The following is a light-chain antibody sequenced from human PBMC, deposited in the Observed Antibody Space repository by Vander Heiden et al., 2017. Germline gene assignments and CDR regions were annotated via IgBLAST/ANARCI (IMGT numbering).Light chain of an antibody. V-gene: IGKV3-11*01. Sequence: VLTTSATTLLLSAGESATPSCTAKSGVSGYLGWYQQKPGQAPRLLIYDASNTATGIPDRFSGSGSGTDFTLTISSLEPEDFAVYYCQQRNSWPLTFGGGSKVEIK. CDR3: QQRNSWPLT. CDR2: DAS. J-gene: IGKJ4*01. CDR1: SGVSGY.